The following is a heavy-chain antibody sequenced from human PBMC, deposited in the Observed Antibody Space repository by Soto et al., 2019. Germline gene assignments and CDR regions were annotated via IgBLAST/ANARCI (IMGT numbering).Heavy chain of an antibody. J-gene: IGHJ4*02. Sequence: QVQLQESGPGLVKPSDTLSLTCAVSGYSISSSNWWGWIRQPPGKGLEWIGYIYYSGTTYYNPSLKSRVTMSVATSKNQVSLKLTSVTAVDTAVDYCARREIQGPIDYWGQGTLVTVSS. V-gene: IGHV4-28*01. CDR2: IYYSGTT. D-gene: IGHD1-26*01. CDR3: ARREIQGPIDY. CDR1: GYSISSSNW.